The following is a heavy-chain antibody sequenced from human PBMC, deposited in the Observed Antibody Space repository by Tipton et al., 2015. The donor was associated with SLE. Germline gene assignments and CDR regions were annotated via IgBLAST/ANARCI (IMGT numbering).Heavy chain of an antibody. D-gene: IGHD3-3*01. CDR3: ARDTYELWSGDNWYFDL. V-gene: IGHV3-53*05. Sequence: SLRLSCTVSGGSISSKTYYWGWIRQPPGKGLEWVSVIYSGGATYYADSVKGRFTISRDNSKNTLYLQMSSLRPDDTAVYFCARDTYELWSGDNWYFDLWGRGTLVTVSS. J-gene: IGHJ2*01. CDR1: GGSISSKTYY. CDR2: IYSGGAT.